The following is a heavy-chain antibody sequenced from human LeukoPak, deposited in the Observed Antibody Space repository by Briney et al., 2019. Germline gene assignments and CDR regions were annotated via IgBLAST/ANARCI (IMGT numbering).Heavy chain of an antibody. Sequence: ASVKVSCKSSGYSFTSHYIHWVRQAPGQGLEWMGRINPNGGTTTSTQKFQGRVTITRDTSTSTVYMELRSLRSVDTAVYYCARGGFGLGVGATRGLNWFDPWGQGTLVTVSS. CDR2: INPNGGTT. CDR1: GYSFTSHY. J-gene: IGHJ5*02. D-gene: IGHD1-26*01. V-gene: IGHV1-46*01. CDR3: ARGGFGLGVGATRGLNWFDP.